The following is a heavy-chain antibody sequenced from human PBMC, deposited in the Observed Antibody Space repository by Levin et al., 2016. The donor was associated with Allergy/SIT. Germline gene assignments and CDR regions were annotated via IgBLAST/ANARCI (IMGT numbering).Heavy chain of an antibody. Sequence: GGSLRLSCAASGFTFSLYTMAWVRQAPGKGLEWVSGISGEGDITYYPNSVKGRFTISRDNSKSTVHLYMSSLKPEDAALYYCAKTFPYDFWSGSFDFWGQGSLVTVSS. D-gene: IGHD3-3*01. CDR3: AKTFPYDFWSGSFDF. V-gene: IGHV3-23*01. CDR2: ISGEGDIT. CDR1: GFTFSLYT. J-gene: IGHJ4*02.